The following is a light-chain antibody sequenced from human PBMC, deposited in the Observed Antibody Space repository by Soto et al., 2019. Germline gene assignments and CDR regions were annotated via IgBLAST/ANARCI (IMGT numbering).Light chain of an antibody. Sequence: EIVMTQSPATLSVSLGERATLSCRASQSISNNLAWYQQKPGQAPRLLIYGASTRATGIPARFSGSGSGTEFTLTISSLQSEDFAFYFCQQYNNWPRTFGQGTKVEIK. J-gene: IGKJ1*01. CDR2: GAS. V-gene: IGKV3D-15*01. CDR3: QQYNNWPRT. CDR1: QSISNN.